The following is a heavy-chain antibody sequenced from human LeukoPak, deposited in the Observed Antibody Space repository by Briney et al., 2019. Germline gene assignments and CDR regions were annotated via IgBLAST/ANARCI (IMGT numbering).Heavy chain of an antibody. J-gene: IGHJ4*02. CDR1: GYTFTSYY. CDR3: ARLPDYDFWSGYYYDFDY. Sequence: ASVKVSCKASGYTFTSYYMHWVRQAPGQGLEWMGIINPSGGSTSYAQKFQGRVTMTRDTSTSTVYMELSSLRSEDTAVYYCARLPDYDFWSGYYYDFDYWGQGTLVAVSS. V-gene: IGHV1-46*01. D-gene: IGHD3-3*01. CDR2: INPSGGST.